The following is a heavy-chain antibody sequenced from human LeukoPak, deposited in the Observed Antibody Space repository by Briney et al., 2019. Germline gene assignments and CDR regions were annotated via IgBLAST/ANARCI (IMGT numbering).Heavy chain of an antibody. CDR2: IYYSGST. V-gene: IGHV4-31*03. Sequence: PSQTLSLTCTVSGGSISSGGYYWSWIRQHPGKGLEWIGYIYYSGSTYYNPSLKSRVTISVDTSKNQLSLKLSSVTAADTAVYYCARDRRQSPFPSYWYFDLWGRGTLVTVSS. J-gene: IGHJ2*01. D-gene: IGHD2-21*01. CDR1: GGSISSGGYY. CDR3: ARDRRQSPFPSYWYFDL.